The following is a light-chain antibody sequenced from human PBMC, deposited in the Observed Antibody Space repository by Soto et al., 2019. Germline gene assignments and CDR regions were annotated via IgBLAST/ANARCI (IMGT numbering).Light chain of an antibody. CDR1: QSVSSN. Sequence: EIVMTQSPATLSVSPGERATLSCRASQSVSSNFAWYQQKPGQAPRLLIYGASTRATGIQARFSGSGSGTESTPTISSLQSEDFAVYYCQQYDNWPPCTFGQGTKVEIK. V-gene: IGKV3-15*01. J-gene: IGKJ1*01. CDR2: GAS. CDR3: QQYDNWPPCT.